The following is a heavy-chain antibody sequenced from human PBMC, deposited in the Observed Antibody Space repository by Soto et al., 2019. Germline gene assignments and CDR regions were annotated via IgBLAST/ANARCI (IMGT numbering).Heavy chain of an antibody. D-gene: IGHD5-18*01. CDR3: AKVLNVDTAMADAFDI. CDR2: ISYDGSNK. CDR1: GFTFSSYG. V-gene: IGHV3-30*18. J-gene: IGHJ3*02. Sequence: LRLSCAASGFTFSSYGMHWVRQAPGKGLEWVAVISYDGSNKYYADSVKGRFTISRDNSKNTLYLQMNSLRAEDTAVYYCAKVLNVDTAMADAFDIWGQGTMVTVSS.